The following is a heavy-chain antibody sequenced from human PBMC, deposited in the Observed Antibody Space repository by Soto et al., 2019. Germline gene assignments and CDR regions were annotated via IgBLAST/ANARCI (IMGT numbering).Heavy chain of an antibody. D-gene: IGHD3-10*01. CDR1: GFTFSRHW. CDR2: TKTDGTT. V-gene: IGHV3-74*01. Sequence: QAGGSLRLSCAASGFTFSRHWIHWVRQAPGQGLVWVSRTKTDGTTSFADSVRGRFTISRDNAEDTLYLQMNSLRAEDTAVYYCVRDMRPVPWYGGISSAFDMWGQGTMVTVSS. J-gene: IGHJ3*02. CDR3: VRDMRPVPWYGGISSAFDM.